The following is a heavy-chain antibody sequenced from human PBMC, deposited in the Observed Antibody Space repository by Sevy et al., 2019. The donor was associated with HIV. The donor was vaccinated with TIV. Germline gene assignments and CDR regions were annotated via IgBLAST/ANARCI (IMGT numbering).Heavy chain of an antibody. D-gene: IGHD3-22*01. CDR1: GYIFTSYG. CDR3: ARDGYDGSGYQRGLFDF. J-gene: IGHJ4*02. Sequence: ASVKVSCKASGYIFTSYGISWVRQAPRQGLEWMGWINGHNGNTNYLQNLQGSVTMTTDTSTNTAYMELSSLRSDDTAVYYCARDGYDGSGYQRGLFDFWGQGTLVTVSS. V-gene: IGHV1-18*01. CDR2: INGHNGNT.